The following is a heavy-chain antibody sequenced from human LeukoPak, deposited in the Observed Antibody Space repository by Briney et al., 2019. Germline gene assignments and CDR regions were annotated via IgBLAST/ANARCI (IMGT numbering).Heavy chain of an antibody. CDR1: GGSISSYY. Sequence: SETLSLTCTASGGSISSYYWSWIRQPPGKGLEWIGYIYCSGSTNYNPSLKSRVTISVDTSKNQFSLKLSSVTAADTAVYYCARQQLSQLYYFDYWGQGTLVTVSS. J-gene: IGHJ4*02. CDR3: ARQQLSQLYYFDY. V-gene: IGHV4-59*01. CDR2: IYCSGST. D-gene: IGHD6-13*01.